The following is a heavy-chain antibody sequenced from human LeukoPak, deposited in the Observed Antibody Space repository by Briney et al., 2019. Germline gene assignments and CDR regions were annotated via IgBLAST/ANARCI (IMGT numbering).Heavy chain of an antibody. CDR3: AKDGYDFWSGYYSFDY. V-gene: IGHV3-23*01. Sequence: GGSLRLSCAASGFTFSSYAMSWVRQAPGKGLEWVSAISGSGGSTYYADSVKGRFTISRDNSKNTLYLQMNSLRSEDTAVYYCAKDGYDFWSGYYSFDYWGQGTPVTVSS. CDR1: GFTFSSYA. CDR2: ISGSGGST. J-gene: IGHJ4*02. D-gene: IGHD3-3*01.